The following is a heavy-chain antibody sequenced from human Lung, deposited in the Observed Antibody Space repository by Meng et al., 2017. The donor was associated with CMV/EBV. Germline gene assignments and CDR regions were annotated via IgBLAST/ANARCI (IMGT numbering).Heavy chain of an antibody. J-gene: IGHJ4*02. CDR1: GGSFSHNY. V-gene: IGHV4-34*01. Sequence: ESLRLSXAASGGSFSHNYWSWSRHPPGKGLEWIGEVNHRGSSNYNPSLMSRVTISVDTSKKQCSLKMSSVTAADTAVYYCAREAAGDYDSSGPVDYWGQGTRVTVSS. CDR3: AREAAGDYDSSGPVDY. D-gene: IGHD3-22*01. CDR2: VNHRGSS.